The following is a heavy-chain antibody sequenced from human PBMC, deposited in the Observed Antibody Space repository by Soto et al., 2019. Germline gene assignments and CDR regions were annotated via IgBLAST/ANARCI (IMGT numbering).Heavy chain of an antibody. D-gene: IGHD1-26*01. V-gene: IGHV5-10-1*01. CDR2: IDPSDSYT. CDR3: SRNRWALNAFDF. Sequence: PGESLTLSCKGSGYSFTSYWISWVRQMPGKGLEWMGRIDPSDSYTNYSPSFQGHVTISADKSISTAYLQWSSLKASDTGMYYFSRNRWALNAFDFWGQATMVTVSS. J-gene: IGHJ3*01. CDR1: GYSFTSYW.